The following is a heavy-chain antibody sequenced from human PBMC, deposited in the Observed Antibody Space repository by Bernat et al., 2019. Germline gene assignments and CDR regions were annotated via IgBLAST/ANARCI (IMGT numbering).Heavy chain of an antibody. CDR2: IHPDGSST. D-gene: IGHD6-19*01. J-gene: IGHJ5*02. CDR1: GFTFSSYW. V-gene: IGHV3-74*01. CDR3: ARPSSWYGDNWFDP. Sequence: EVQLAESGGGLVQPGGSLRLSCAASGFTFSSYWMHWVRQVPGKGPIWVSRIHPDGSSTSYADSVKGRFTISRDNTNKILYLQMNSLRVEDTAVYYCARPSSWYGDNWFDPWGQGTLVTVSS.